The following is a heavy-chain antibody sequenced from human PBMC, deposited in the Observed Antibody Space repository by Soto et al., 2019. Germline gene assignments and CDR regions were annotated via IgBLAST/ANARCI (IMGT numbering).Heavy chain of an antibody. CDR2: IYTSGST. V-gene: IGHV4-4*07. CDR3: ARDSGTGATIYYYYYGMDV. CDR1: GGSISSYY. J-gene: IGHJ6*02. Sequence: QVQLQESGPGLVKPSETLSLTCTVSGGSISSYYWSWIRQPAGKGLEWIGRIYTSGSTNYNPSLKSRVTMSVDTSKNQFSLKLSSVTAADTAVYYCARDSGTGATIYYYYYGMDVWGQGTTVTVSS. D-gene: IGHD1-26*01.